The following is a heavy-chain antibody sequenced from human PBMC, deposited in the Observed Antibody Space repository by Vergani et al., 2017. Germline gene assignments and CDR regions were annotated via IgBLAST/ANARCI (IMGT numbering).Heavy chain of an antibody. CDR3: AKEELSGYSYGYPGALDY. J-gene: IGHJ4*02. CDR1: GFTFSSYG. Sequence: QVQLVESGGGVVQPGRSLRLSCAASGFTFSSYGMHWVRQAPGKGLEWVAVIWYDGSNKYYADSVKGRFTSSRDNSKNTRYLQMNSLRAEDTAVYYCAKEELSGYSYGYPGALDYWGQGTLVTVSS. CDR2: IWYDGSNK. V-gene: IGHV3-33*06. D-gene: IGHD5-18*01.